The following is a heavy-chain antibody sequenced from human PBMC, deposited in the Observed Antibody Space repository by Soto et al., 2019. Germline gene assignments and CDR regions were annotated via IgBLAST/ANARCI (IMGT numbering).Heavy chain of an antibody. V-gene: IGHV4-34*01. CDR3: ARGRMTTVTRDYYYMDV. CDR1: GGSFSGYY. Sequence: SETLSLTCAVYGGSFSGYYWSWIRQPPGKGLEWIGEINHSGSTNYNPSLKSRVTISVDTSKNQFSLKLSSVTAADTAVYYCARGRMTTVTRDYYYMDVWGKGTTVTVSS. D-gene: IGHD4-17*01. CDR2: INHSGST. J-gene: IGHJ6*03.